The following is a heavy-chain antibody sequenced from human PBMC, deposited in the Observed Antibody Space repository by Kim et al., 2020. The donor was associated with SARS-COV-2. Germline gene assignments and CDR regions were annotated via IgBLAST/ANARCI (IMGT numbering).Heavy chain of an antibody. D-gene: IGHD3-10*01. CDR2: ISSSGSTI. Sequence: GGSLRLSCVASGFTFSSYDMNWVRQAPGKGLEWVSYISSSGSTIYYADSVKGRFTISRDNAKNSLYLQMNSLRAEDTAVYYCARVALWFGALKPPGYWGQKALLTVS. CDR3: ARVALWFGALKPPGY. J-gene: IGHJ4*02. V-gene: IGHV3-48*03. CDR1: GFTFSSYD.